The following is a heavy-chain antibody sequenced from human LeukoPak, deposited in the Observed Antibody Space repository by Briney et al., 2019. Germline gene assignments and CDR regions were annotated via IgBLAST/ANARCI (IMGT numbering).Heavy chain of an antibody. CDR1: GVSVSDGRYY. V-gene: IGHV4-31*03. CDR3: ATPYCSSLSCLDVFNM. Sequence: SQTLSLTCNVSGVSVSDGRYYWTWIRHHPTRGLEWIGYKYYSGSAKYNPSLKSRLTISIDTAKNQVSLQLSSVTAADTATYYCATPYCSSLSCLDVFNMWGQGTRVTVSS. J-gene: IGHJ3*02. D-gene: IGHD2-2*01. CDR2: KYYSGSA.